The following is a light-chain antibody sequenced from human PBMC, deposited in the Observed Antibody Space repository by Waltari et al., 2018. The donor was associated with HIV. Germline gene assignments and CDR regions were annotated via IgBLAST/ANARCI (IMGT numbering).Light chain of an antibody. V-gene: IGLV2-23*01. Sequence: QSALTQPASVSGSPGQSITISCTGTSSDVGIYNLVSWYQQYPGKAPKLMIYEGSKRPSGVSNRCSGSKSGNTASLTISGLQTEYEADYYCCSYAGSFVVFGGGTKLTVL. J-gene: IGLJ2*01. CDR2: EGS. CDR3: CSYAGSFVV. CDR1: SSDVGIYNL.